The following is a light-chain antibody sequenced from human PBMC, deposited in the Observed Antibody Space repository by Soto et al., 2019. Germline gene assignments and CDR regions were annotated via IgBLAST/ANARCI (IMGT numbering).Light chain of an antibody. Sequence: QSVRTQPPSASGAPGQRVTISCSGSSSNTGSNYVYWYQQLPGTAPKLLIYRNNQRPSGVPDRFSGSKSGTSASLAISGLRSEDEADYSCAGWDDSMSGFVFGTGTKVTVL. J-gene: IGLJ1*01. CDR3: AGWDDSMSGFV. CDR2: RNN. CDR1: SSNTGSNY. V-gene: IGLV1-47*01.